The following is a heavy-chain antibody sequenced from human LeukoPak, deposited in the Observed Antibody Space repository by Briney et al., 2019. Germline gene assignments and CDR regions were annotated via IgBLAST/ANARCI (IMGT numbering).Heavy chain of an antibody. CDR3: TSRDGYNTPIDY. CDR1: GCTFSSYA. J-gene: IGHJ4*02. CDR2: IIPILGIA. V-gene: IGHV1-69*04. Sequence: SVKVSCKASGCTFSSYAISWVRQAPGQGLEWMGRIIPILGIANYAQKFQGRVTITADKSTSTAYMELSSLRSEDTAVYYCTSRDGYNTPIDYWGQGTLVTVSS. D-gene: IGHD5-24*01.